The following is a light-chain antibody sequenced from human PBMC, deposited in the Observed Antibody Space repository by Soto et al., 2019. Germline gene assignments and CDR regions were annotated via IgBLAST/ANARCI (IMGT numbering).Light chain of an antibody. J-gene: IGKJ1*01. CDR2: GAS. V-gene: IGKV3-20*01. Sequence: EIVLTQSPGTLSLSPGERATLSCRASQSVSSNYLAWYQQKPGHAPRLPIYGASNRATGIPDRFSGSGSGTDFTLSISRLEPEDFAVYYCQQYGSSGTFGQGTKVDIK. CDR3: QQYGSSGT. CDR1: QSVSSNY.